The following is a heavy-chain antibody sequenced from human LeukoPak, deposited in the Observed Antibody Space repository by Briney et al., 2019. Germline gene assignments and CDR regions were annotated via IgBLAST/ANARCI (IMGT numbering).Heavy chain of an antibody. CDR1: GFTFSSYG. D-gene: IGHD6-13*01. Sequence: PGGSLRLSCAGSGFTFSSYGMHWVRQAPGKGLEWVAFVRYDGSNKYYVDSVKGRFTISRDNSKNTLYLQMNSLRAEDTAVYYCAKVGGAAAGPGGAFDIWGQGTMVTVSS. CDR3: AKVGGAAAGPGGAFDI. V-gene: IGHV3-30*02. CDR2: VRYDGSNK. J-gene: IGHJ3*02.